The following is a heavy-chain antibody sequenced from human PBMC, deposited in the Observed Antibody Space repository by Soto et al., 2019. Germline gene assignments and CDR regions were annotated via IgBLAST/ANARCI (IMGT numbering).Heavy chain of an antibody. CDR2: ISSSSSYI. CDR1: GFTFISYS. CDR3: ARVKYEFRTTVTFRRDYGMDG. Sequence: GGSLRLSCAASGFTFISYSMNWVLQAPGKGLEWVSSISSSSSYIYYADSVKGRFTISRDNAKNSLYLQMNSLRAEDTAVYYCARVKYEFRTTVTFRRDYGMDGCGQGTTVTVSS. V-gene: IGHV3-21*01. J-gene: IGHJ6*02. D-gene: IGHD4-4*01.